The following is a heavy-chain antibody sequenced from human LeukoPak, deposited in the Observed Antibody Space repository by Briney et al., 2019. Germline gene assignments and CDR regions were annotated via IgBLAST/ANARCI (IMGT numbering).Heavy chain of an antibody. J-gene: IGHJ3*01. V-gene: IGHV6-1*01. Sequence: SQTLSLTCAISGDSVSRTDAGWRWIRQSPSRGLEWLGRTYYRSKLYKDDAGWYKDDAGSLKSRITINVDTVMNQFSLQLSSVTPEDTALYYCARGGLVRGSINSLIGFDVWGQGIMVTVSS. CDR3: ARGGLVRGSINSLIGFDV. CDR1: GDSVSRTDAG. CDR2: TYYRSKLYKDDAGWYK. D-gene: IGHD3-10*01.